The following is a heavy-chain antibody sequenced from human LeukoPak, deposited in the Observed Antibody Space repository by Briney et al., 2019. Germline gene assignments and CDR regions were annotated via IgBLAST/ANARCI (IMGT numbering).Heavy chain of an antibody. J-gene: IGHJ4*02. Sequence: KPLETLSFNCAVYGGAFRGYYWSWIRQPPGKGLEGIGEINHSGNTNYNPSLKSRVTISVDTSKNQFSLKLSSVTAADTAVYYCARGEQLVAVFDYWGQGTLVTVSS. D-gene: IGHD6-6*01. CDR1: GGAFRGYY. CDR2: INHSGNT. V-gene: IGHV4-34*01. CDR3: ARGEQLVAVFDY.